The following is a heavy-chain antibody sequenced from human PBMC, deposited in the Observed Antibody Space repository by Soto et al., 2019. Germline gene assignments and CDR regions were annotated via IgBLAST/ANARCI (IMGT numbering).Heavy chain of an antibody. CDR1: GFSLTTRGVG. J-gene: IGHJ5*02. CDR2: IYWDDDK. CDR3: AHIPNYYQYDWFDP. Sequence: QITLKESGPTLVKPTQTLTLTCTFSGFSLTTRGVGVGWLRQPPGTALECLALIYWDDDKRYSSSLQSRLSITKDTSKNQVVLTMTNVDPVDTATYYCAHIPNYYQYDWFDPWGQGTLVSVSS. D-gene: IGHD3-16*01. V-gene: IGHV2-5*02.